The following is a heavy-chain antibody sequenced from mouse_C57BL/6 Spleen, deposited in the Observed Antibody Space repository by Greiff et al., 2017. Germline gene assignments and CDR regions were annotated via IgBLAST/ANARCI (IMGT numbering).Heavy chain of an antibody. Sequence: VQLQQSGPELVKPGASVKISCKASGYAFSSSWMNWVKQRPGKGLEWIGRIYPGDGDTNYNGKFKGKATLTADKSSSTAYMQLSSLTSEDSAVYLCARGGGAFADWGKGTLVTVAA. V-gene: IGHV1-82*01. CDR1: GYAFSSSW. J-gene: IGHJ3*01. CDR2: IYPGDGDT. CDR3: ARGGGAFAD.